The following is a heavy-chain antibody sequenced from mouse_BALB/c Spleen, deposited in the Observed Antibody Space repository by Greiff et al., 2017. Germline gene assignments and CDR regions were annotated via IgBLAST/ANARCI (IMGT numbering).Heavy chain of an antibody. J-gene: IGHJ3*01. V-gene: IGHV14-4*02. D-gene: IGHD2-3*01. Sequence: EVKLMESGAELVRSGASVKLSCTASGFNIKDYYMHWVKQRPEQGLEWIGWIDPENGDTEYAPKFQGKATMTADTSSNTAYLQLSSLTSEDTAVYYCNADDGYYGFAYWGQGTLVTVSA. CDR2: IDPENGDT. CDR1: GFNIKDYY. CDR3: NADDGYYGFAY.